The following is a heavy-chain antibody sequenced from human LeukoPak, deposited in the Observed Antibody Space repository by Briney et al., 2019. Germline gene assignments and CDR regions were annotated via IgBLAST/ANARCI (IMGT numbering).Heavy chain of an antibody. Sequence: PSETLSLTCTVSGDSISSYYWSWIRQPPGKGLEWIGYIYYSGRTNYNPSLKSRVTISVDTSKNQFSLKLSSVTAADTAVYYCARVIAAQANDYWGQGTLVTVSS. V-gene: IGHV4-59*12. CDR2: IYYSGRT. D-gene: IGHD6-6*01. CDR3: ARVIAAQANDY. J-gene: IGHJ4*01. CDR1: GDSISSYY.